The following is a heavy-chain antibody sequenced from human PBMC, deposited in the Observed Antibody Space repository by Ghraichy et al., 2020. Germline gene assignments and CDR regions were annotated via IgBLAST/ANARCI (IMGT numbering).Heavy chain of an antibody. CDR1: GFIFSNAW. V-gene: IGHV3-15*01. CDR3: TTDPEWELLSYYYGMDV. CDR2: IKSKTDGGTT. Sequence: GESLNISCAASGFIFSNAWMSWVRQAPGKGLEWVGRIKSKTDGGTTDYAAPVKGRFTISRDDSKNTLYLQMNSLKSEDTAVYYCTTDPEWELLSYYYGMDVWGQGTTVNVSS. D-gene: IGHD1-26*01. J-gene: IGHJ6*02.